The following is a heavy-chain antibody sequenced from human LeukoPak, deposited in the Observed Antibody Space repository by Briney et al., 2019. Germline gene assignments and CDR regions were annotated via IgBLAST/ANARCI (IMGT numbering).Heavy chain of an antibody. CDR1: GYTFTIYY. CDR3: ARSSLLWFGELFRAHFDY. Sequence: GASVKVSCKASGYTFTIYYMHWVRQAPGQGLEWMGIVNPSGGSTIYAQKLQGRVTMTTDTSTSTAYMELRSLRSDDTAVYYCARSSLLWFGELFRAHFDYWGQGTLVTVSS. CDR2: VNPSGGST. V-gene: IGHV1-46*01. D-gene: IGHD3-10*01. J-gene: IGHJ4*02.